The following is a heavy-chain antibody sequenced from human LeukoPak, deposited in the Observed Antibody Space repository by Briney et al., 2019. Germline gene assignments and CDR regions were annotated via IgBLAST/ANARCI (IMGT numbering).Heavy chain of an antibody. CDR3: ATRAPYCSSTSCSPFDY. CDR2: ISGSGGST. Sequence: GGSLRLSCAASGFTFSNYAMSWVRQAPGKGLEWVSAISGSGGSTYYADSVKGRFTISRDNSKNTLYLQMNSLRAEDTAVYYCATRAPYCSSTSCSPFDYWGQGTLVTVSS. D-gene: IGHD2-2*01. CDR1: GFTFSNYA. J-gene: IGHJ4*02. V-gene: IGHV3-23*01.